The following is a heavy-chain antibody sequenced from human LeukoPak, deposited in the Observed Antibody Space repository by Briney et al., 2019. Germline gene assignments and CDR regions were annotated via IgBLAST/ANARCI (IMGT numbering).Heavy chain of an antibody. J-gene: IGHJ4*02. CDR1: GYSFTSYW. Sequence: GESLKISCKGPGYSFTSYWIVWVRQMPGKGLEWMGIIYPGDSDTRYSPSFQGQVTISADKSISTAYLQWTSLQASDTAMYYCAQGAPHDYWGQGTLVTVSS. V-gene: IGHV5-51*01. CDR2: IYPGDSDT. CDR3: AQGAPHDY.